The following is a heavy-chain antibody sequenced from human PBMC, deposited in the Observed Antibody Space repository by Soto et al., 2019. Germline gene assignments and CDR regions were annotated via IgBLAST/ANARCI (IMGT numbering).Heavy chain of an antibody. J-gene: IGHJ3*02. D-gene: IGHD2-15*01. V-gene: IGHV3-30-3*01. CDR3: ARDKTHDCSGDSCYSAALDI. CDR1: GFTFNTYA. CDR2: ISYDGGSK. Sequence: PGGSLRLSCTASGFTFNTYAMNWVRQAPGKGLEWVAVISYDGGSKYYADSVMGRFTISRENSKNTLYLQMNSLRPEDTAVYYCARDKTHDCSGDSCYSAALDIWGQGTMVTVSS.